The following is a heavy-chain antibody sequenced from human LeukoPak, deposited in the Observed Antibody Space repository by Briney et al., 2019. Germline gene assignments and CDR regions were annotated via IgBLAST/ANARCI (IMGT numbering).Heavy chain of an antibody. D-gene: IGHD4-23*01. CDR3: ARHYGGLDDY. CDR2: IIPIVGST. CDR1: GDTFSSYG. V-gene: IGHV1-69*04. J-gene: IGHJ4*02. Sequence: ASVKVSCKTSGDTFSSYGISWVRQAPGQGPEWMGRIIPIVGSTNYAEKLQGRVTITADKSTSTVYMELSSLRSEDTAVYYCARHYGGLDDYWGQGTLIIVSS.